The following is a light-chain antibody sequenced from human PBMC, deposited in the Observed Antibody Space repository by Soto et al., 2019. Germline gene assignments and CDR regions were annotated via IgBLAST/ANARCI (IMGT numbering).Light chain of an antibody. Sequence: IQLTQSPSSLSASVGDRVTITCRASQGISSYLAWYQQKPGKAPKLLIYAASTLQSGVPSRFSGSGSGTDFTLTISGLKPEDFATYYCQQLNSYPLTFGHGTKVDIK. J-gene: IGKJ3*01. CDR1: QGISSY. CDR2: AAS. CDR3: QQLNSYPLT. V-gene: IGKV1-9*01.